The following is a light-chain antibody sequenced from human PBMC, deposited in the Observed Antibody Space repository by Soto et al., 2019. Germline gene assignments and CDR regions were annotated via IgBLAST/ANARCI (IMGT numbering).Light chain of an antibody. Sequence: QSALTQPPSASGSPGQSVTISCTGTSSDVGGYNYVSWYQQHPGKAPKLMIYEVTKRPSGVPDRFSGSKSGNTASLTVSGLHAEDEADYYCSSYAGSNNLFGGGTKVTVL. J-gene: IGLJ2*01. CDR1: SSDVGGYNY. CDR2: EVT. CDR3: SSYAGSNNL. V-gene: IGLV2-8*01.